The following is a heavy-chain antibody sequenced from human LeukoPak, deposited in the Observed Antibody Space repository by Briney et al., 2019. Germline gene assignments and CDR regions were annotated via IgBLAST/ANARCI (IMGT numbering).Heavy chain of an antibody. CDR2: ISYDGSNK. J-gene: IGHJ4*02. CDR1: GFTFSSYA. Sequence: PGRSLRLSCAASGFTFSSYAMHWVRQAPGKGLEWVAVISYDGSNKYYADSVKGRFTISRDNSKNTLSLQMNSLRAEDTAVYYCARELHRPGDLYYFDYWGQGTLVTVSS. D-gene: IGHD1-14*01. V-gene: IGHV3-30*01. CDR3: ARELHRPGDLYYFDY.